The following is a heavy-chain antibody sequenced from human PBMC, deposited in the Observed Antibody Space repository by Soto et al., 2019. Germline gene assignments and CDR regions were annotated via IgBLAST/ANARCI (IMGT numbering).Heavy chain of an antibody. V-gene: IGHV3-21*01. J-gene: IGHJ4*02. CDR2: ISFSGDYI. Sequence: GGSLRLSCAVSGFPLEKYGMNWVRQAPGKGLEWVSSISFSGDYIYYADSVKGRFTISRDNSKNTLYLQMNSLRAEDTAVYYCARDRGITMIVVVMTLDYWGQGTLVTVSS. CDR1: GFPLEKYG. CDR3: ARDRGITMIVVVMTLDY. D-gene: IGHD3-22*01.